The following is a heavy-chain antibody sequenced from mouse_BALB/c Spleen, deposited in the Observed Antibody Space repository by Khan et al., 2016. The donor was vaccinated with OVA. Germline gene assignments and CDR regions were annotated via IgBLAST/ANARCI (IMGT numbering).Heavy chain of an antibody. D-gene: IGHD2-10*01. V-gene: IGHV9-3-1*01. CDR1: GYTFTNYG. J-gene: IGHJ4*01. CDR3: ARPPYFSYVMDD. CDR2: INTYTGEP. Sequence: QIQLVQSGPELKKPGETVKISCKASGYTFTNYGMNWVKQAPGKGLKWMGWINTYTGEPTYTDDFKGRFAFSLETSASTAYLQINNLKNEDTATYCCARPPYFSYVMDDWGQGTSVTVSS.